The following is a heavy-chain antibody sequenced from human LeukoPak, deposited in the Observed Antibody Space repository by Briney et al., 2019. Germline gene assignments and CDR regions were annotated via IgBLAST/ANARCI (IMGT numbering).Heavy chain of an antibody. CDR2: FDPEDGET. Sequence: ASVKVSCKVSGYTLTELSMHWVRQAPGKGLEWMGGFDPEDGETIYAQKFQGRVTMTEDTSTDTGYMELSSLRSEDTAVYYCATDQRGAGLGFVYGSGSFYGLDVWGQGTTVTVS. V-gene: IGHV1-24*01. CDR1: GYTLTELS. J-gene: IGHJ6*02. CDR3: ATDQRGAGLGFVYGSGSFYGLDV. D-gene: IGHD3-10*01.